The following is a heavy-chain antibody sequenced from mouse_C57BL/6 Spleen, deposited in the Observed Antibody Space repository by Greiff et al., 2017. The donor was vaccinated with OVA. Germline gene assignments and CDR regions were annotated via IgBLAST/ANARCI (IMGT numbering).Heavy chain of an antibody. CDR2: IYPGDGDT. CDR3: ARDPYYGSRRGYFDV. D-gene: IGHD1-1*01. CDR1: GYAFSSYW. J-gene: IGHJ1*03. V-gene: IGHV1-80*01. Sequence: VHLVESGAELVKPGASVKISCKASGYAFSSYWMNWVKQRPGKGLEWIGQIYPGDGDTNYNGKFKGKATLTADKSSSTAYMQLSSLTSEDSAVYFCARDPYYGSRRGYFDVWGTGTTVTVSS.